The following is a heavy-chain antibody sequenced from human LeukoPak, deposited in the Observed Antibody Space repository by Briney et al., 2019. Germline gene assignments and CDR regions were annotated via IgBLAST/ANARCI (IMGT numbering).Heavy chain of an antibody. J-gene: IGHJ6*03. V-gene: IGHV3-48*01. CDR1: GFTFSSYS. Sequence: AGGSLKLSCAASGFTFSSYSMNWVRQAPGKGLEWVSYISSSSSTIYYADSVKGRFTISRDNSKNTLYLQMNSLRAEDTAVYYCAKGGYCSSTSCYAYYYYYMDVWGKGTTVTISS. D-gene: IGHD2-2*01. CDR2: ISSSSSTI. CDR3: AKGGYCSSTSCYAYYYYYMDV.